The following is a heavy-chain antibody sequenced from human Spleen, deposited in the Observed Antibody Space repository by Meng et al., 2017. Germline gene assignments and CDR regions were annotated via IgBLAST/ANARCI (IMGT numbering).Heavy chain of an antibody. J-gene: IGHJ4*02. CDR3: ARHKGNSYGYLYFDY. CDR1: GGPIRSSRYY. CDR2: FYYSGNT. Sequence: QLQLQESGPGLVQPSETLSLTSTVSGGPIRSSRYYWGWIRQPQWTGLEWFGSFYYSGNTYYKPSLNSRVTISVDTSKNQFSLKLSSVTAADTATYFCARHKGNSYGYLYFDYWGQGTLVTVSS. D-gene: IGHD5-18*01. V-gene: IGHV4-39*01.